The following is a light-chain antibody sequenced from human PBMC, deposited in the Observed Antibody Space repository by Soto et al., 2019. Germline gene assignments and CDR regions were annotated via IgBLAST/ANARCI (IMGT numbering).Light chain of an antibody. CDR1: SSDVGSYKL. Sequence: QSALTQPASVSGSPGQSITISCTGTSSDVGSYKLVSWYQQHPGKAPKLMVYEGSKRPSGVSNRFSGSKSGKTASLTISGLQAEDEADYYCCSYAGSRTYVFGTGTKLTVL. J-gene: IGLJ1*01. V-gene: IGLV2-23*01. CDR2: EGS. CDR3: CSYAGSRTYV.